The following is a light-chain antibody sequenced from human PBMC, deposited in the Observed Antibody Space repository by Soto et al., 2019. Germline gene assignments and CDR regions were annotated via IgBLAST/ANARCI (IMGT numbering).Light chain of an antibody. V-gene: IGLV2-14*01. CDR3: SAHAGRSXFYV. J-gene: IGLJ1*01. Sequence: QSSLTQPASVSGSPGQSITISCTGTSSDIGAYDYVSWYQQYPGRVPKLLIHEVTNRPSGVSDRFSGSKSGNTASLTISGLQTEDEADYYCSAHAGRSXFYVFGTGTKVXV. CDR2: EVT. CDR1: SSDIGAYDY.